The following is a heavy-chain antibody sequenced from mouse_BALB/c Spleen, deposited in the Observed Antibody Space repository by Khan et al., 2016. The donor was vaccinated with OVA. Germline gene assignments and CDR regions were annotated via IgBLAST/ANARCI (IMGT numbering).Heavy chain of an antibody. CDR1: GYTFSNYG. CDR3: ARDRIDY. CDR2: INPSSGHT. V-gene: IGHV1-4*01. J-gene: IGHJ2*01. Sequence: QVQLLQSGAELAKPGATVKMSCKASGYTFSNYGIHWVKQTPGQGLEWMGYINPSSGHTYYNQTFNDKATLTTDNSSSTAYMQLSSLTSEDSAVYYCARDRIDYWGQGTTLTVSS.